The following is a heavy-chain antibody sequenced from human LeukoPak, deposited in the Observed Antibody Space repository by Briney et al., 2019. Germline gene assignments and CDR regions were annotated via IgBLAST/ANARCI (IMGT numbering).Heavy chain of an antibody. CDR1: GYTFTGYY. Sequence: ASVKVSCKASGYTFTGYYMHWVRQAPGQGLEWVGWINPNSGGTNYAQKFQGRVTMTRDTSISTAYMELSRLRSDDTAVYYCASMIAVAVAFDYWGQGTLVTVSS. CDR3: ASMIAVAVAFDY. CDR2: INPNSGGT. V-gene: IGHV1-2*02. J-gene: IGHJ4*02. D-gene: IGHD6-19*01.